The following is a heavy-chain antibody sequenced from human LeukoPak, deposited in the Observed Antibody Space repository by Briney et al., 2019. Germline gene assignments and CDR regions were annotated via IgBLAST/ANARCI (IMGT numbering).Heavy chain of an antibody. J-gene: IGHJ5*02. V-gene: IGHV4-31*03. CDR1: GGSISSCGYY. CDR2: IYYSGST. CDR3: ARSSWYSSGWYWFDP. D-gene: IGHD6-19*01. Sequence: SQTLSLTCTVSGGSISSCGYYWSWIRQHPGKGLEWIGYIYYSGSTYYNPSLKSRVTISVDTSKNQFSLKLSSVTAADTAVYYCARSSWYSSGWYWFDPWGQGTLVTVSS.